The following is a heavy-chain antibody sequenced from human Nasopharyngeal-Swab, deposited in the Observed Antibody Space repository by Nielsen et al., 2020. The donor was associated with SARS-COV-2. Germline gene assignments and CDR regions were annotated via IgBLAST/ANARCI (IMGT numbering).Heavy chain of an antibody. CDR2: IYYSGTT. D-gene: IGHD2-2*01. CDR3: ARPSKTGYWYFDL. V-gene: IGHV4-39*01. CDR1: GGSISSSPYY. J-gene: IGHJ2*01. Sequence: SETLSLTCAVSGGSISSSPYYWGWIRQPPGKGLEWIGTIYYSGTTYSNPSLKSRVTIPVDTSKNNFSLKLSSMTAADTAVYYCARPSKTGYWYFDLWGRGTLVTVSS.